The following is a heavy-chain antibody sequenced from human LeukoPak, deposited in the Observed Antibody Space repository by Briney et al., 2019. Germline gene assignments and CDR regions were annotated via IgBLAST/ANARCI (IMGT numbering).Heavy chain of an antibody. CDR1: GLPSSSYA. Sequence: PGGSLSFSLAAPGLPSSSYARHWVRQAPAKGLEWVAVISYDGSNKYYADSVKGRFTISRDNSKNTLYLQMNSLRAEDTAVYYCAKGLLQLWDYGGIHDAFDIWGQGTMVTVSS. J-gene: IGHJ3*02. CDR3: AKGLLQLWDYGGIHDAFDI. V-gene: IGHV3-30*18. CDR2: ISYDGSNK. D-gene: IGHD4-23*01.